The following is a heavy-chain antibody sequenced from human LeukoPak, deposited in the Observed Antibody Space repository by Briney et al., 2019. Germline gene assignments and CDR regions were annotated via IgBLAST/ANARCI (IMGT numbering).Heavy chain of an antibody. CDR3: ARKYSGSYLHHLDY. D-gene: IGHD1-26*01. CDR1: GGSISSSSYY. V-gene: IGHV4-39*01. CDR2: IYYSGST. J-gene: IGHJ4*02. Sequence: SETLSLPCTVPGGSISSSSYYWGWIRQPPGKGLEWIGSIYYSGSTYYNPSLKSRVTISVDTSKNQFSLKLSSVTAADTAVYYCARKYSGSYLHHLDYWGQGTLVTVSS.